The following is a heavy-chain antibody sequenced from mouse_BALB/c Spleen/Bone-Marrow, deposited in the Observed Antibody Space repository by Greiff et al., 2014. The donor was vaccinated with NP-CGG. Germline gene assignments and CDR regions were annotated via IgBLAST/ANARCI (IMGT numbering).Heavy chain of an antibody. CDR2: ISSGGST. CDR3: ARVTDTFYYGSSYWYFDV. D-gene: IGHD1-1*01. V-gene: IGHV5-6-5*01. Sequence: EVKLVESGGGLVKPGGSLKPSCAASGFTFSSYAMSWVRQTPEKRLEWVASISSGGSTYYPDSVKGRFTISRDNVRNILYLQMSSLRSEDTAMYYCARVTDTFYYGSSYWYFDVWGAGTTVTVSS. CDR1: GFTFSSYA. J-gene: IGHJ1*01.